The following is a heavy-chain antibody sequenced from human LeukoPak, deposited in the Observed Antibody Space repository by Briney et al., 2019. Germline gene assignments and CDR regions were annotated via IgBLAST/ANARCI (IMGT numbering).Heavy chain of an antibody. CDR3: ARGGEWEPLGIGGY. Sequence: GASVKVSCKASGYTFTSFYMHWVRQAPGQGLEWMGIINPSSGRTTYAQKLQGRLTMTRDTSTSTVYMELSSLRSEDTAVYYCARGGEWEPLGIGGYGGRETLVTVSS. J-gene: IGHJ4*02. CDR1: GYTFTSFY. CDR2: INPSSGRT. V-gene: IGHV1-46*01. D-gene: IGHD1-26*01.